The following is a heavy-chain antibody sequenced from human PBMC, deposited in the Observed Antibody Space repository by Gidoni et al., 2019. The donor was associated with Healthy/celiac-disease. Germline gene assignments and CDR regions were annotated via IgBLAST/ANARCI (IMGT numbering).Heavy chain of an antibody. V-gene: IGHV4-34*01. D-gene: IGHD3-10*01. CDR2: INHSGST. CDR3: ARVAITMVQGVIILYYYYGMDV. Sequence: QVQLQQWGAGLLKPSETLSLTCAVYGGSFSGYYWSWIRQPPGKGLEWIGEINHSGSTNYNPSLKSRVTISVDTSKNQFSLKLSSVTAADTAVYYCARVAITMVQGVIILYYYYGMDVWGQGTTVTVSS. CDR1: GGSFSGYY. J-gene: IGHJ6*02.